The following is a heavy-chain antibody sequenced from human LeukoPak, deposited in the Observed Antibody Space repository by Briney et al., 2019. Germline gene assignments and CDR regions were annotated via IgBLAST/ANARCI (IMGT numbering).Heavy chain of an antibody. CDR3: AKLDHYYDSSGYSTTVYY. D-gene: IGHD3-22*01. CDR2: LSGSGGST. V-gene: IGHV3-23*01. Sequence: GASLRLSCAASGFTFSSYAMSWVRQAPGKGLEWVSALSGSGGSTYYTDSVKGRFTISRDNSKNTLYLQMNSLRAEDTAVYYCAKLDHYYDSSGYSTTVYYWGQGTLVTVSS. J-gene: IGHJ4*02. CDR1: GFTFSSYA.